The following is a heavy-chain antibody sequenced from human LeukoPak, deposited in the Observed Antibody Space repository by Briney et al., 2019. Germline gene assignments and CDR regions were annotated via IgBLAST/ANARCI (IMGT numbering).Heavy chain of an antibody. CDR3: ARDYYDSSGYPPNWYFDL. CDR1: GFTVSTNY. CDR2: IYSDGST. Sequence: GGSLRLSCAASGFTVSTNYMSWVRQAPGKKLEWVSDIYSDGSTFYADSVKGRFTISRDNSKNTLYLQMNSLRAEGTAVYYCARDYYDSSGYPPNWYFDLWGCGTLVTVSS. J-gene: IGHJ2*01. V-gene: IGHV3-53*01. D-gene: IGHD3-22*01.